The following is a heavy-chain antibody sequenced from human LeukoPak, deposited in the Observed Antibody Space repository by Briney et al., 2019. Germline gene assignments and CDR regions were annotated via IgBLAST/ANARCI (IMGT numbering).Heavy chain of an antibody. Sequence: EGSLRLSCAASGFTFSSYGMHWVRQAPGKGLEWVSAISGSGVSTYYADSVKGRFTVSRDNSKNTLYLQMNSLRAEDTAVYYCARILLSGSYYKGFDYWGQGTLVTVSS. CDR2: ISGSGVST. D-gene: IGHD1-26*01. CDR1: GFTFSSYG. CDR3: ARILLSGSYYKGFDY. J-gene: IGHJ4*02. V-gene: IGHV3-23*01.